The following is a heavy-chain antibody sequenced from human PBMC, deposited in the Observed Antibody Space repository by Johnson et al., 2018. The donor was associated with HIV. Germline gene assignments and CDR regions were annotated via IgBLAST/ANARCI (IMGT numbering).Heavy chain of an antibody. CDR3: ARVLYRGAGPPDAFDI. CDR2: IKQDGSEK. CDR1: GFTFSSYG. D-gene: IGHD6-19*01. Sequence: VQLVESWGGVVQPGRSLRLSCAASGFTFSSYGMHWVRQAPGKGLEWVANIKQDGSEKYYVDSVKGRFTISRDNAKNSLYLQMNSLRAEDTAVYYCARVLYRGAGPPDAFDIWGQGTMVTVSS. J-gene: IGHJ3*02. V-gene: IGHV3-7*01.